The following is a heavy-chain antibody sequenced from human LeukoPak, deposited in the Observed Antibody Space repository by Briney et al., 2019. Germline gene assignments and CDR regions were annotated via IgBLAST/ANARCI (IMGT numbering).Heavy chain of an antibody. V-gene: IGHV1-69*04. CDR3: ARDKCSVGSCYVYYGMDV. D-gene: IGHD2-15*01. CDR2: IIPVLGIA. Sequence: SVKVSCKASGGTFSSYAISWVRQAPGHGLEWMGRIIPVLGIANYAQKFQGRVTITADKSTSTAYMELSRLRSEDTAVYYCARDKCSVGSCYVYYGMDVWGQGTTVTVSS. CDR1: GGTFSSYA. J-gene: IGHJ6*02.